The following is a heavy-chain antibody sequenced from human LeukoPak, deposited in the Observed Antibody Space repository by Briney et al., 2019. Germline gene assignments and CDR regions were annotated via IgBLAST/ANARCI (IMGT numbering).Heavy chain of an antibody. CDR3: ARDRGAYCGGDCYSSWFDP. D-gene: IGHD2-21*02. V-gene: IGHV3-30*02. J-gene: IGHJ5*02. CDR1: GFIFNTYV. Sequence: GGSLRLSCAASGFIFNTYVMHWVRQAPGKGLEWLAFIRYDGSNKNYADSVKGRFTISRDNAKNSLYLQMNSLRAEDTALYYCARDRGAYCGGDCYSSWFDPWGQGTLVTVSS. CDR2: IRYDGSNK.